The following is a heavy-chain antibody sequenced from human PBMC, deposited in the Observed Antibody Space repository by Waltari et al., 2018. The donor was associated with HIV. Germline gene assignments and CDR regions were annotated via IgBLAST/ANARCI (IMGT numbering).Heavy chain of an antibody. CDR3: AGGGVLLWFGDLNWFDP. CDR2: IKQDGSGK. CDR1: GFTFSSYW. D-gene: IGHD3-10*01. V-gene: IGHV3-7*01. J-gene: IGHJ5*02. Sequence: EVQLVESGGGLVQPGGSLRLSCAASGFTFSSYWMSWVRQAPGKGLGGVANIKQDGSGKYYVDSVKGRFTISRDNAKNSLYLQMNSLRAEDTAVYYCAGGGVLLWFGDLNWFDPWGQGTLVTVSS.